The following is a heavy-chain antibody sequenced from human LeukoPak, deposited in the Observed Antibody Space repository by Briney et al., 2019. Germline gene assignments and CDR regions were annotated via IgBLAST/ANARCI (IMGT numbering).Heavy chain of an antibody. V-gene: IGHV3-74*01. CDR1: GFTFNNYY. CDR3: VRDLQSNWVLDL. J-gene: IGHJ2*01. D-gene: IGHD1-1*01. CDR2: INSDGTTT. Sequence: GGSLRLSCAASGFTFNNYYMHWIRQAPGKGLVWVSRINSDGTTTTYAYSVRRRFTISNDNAKNTLSLQMNILTADNTAVYYFVRDLQSNWVLDLWGRGTLVTVSS.